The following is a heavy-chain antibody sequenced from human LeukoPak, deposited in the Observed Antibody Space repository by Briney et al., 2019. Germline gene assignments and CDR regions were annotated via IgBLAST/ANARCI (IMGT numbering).Heavy chain of an antibody. J-gene: IGHJ5*02. Sequence: SETLSLTCAVYGGSCTTYYWTWIRQPPGKALEWIGEISHNGNSNYNPSLKSRVTISLDTSQNQFSLKLNSVTAADTAVYYCARQKGHSIMFQGWFDPWGQGTLVTVSS. V-gene: IGHV4-34*01. CDR2: ISHNGNS. CDR1: GGSCTTYY. D-gene: IGHD5-12*01. CDR3: ARQKGHSIMFQGWFDP.